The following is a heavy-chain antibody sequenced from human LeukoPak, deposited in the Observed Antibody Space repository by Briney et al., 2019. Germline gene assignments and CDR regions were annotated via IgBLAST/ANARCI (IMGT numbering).Heavy chain of an antibody. CDR3: ASRSAFDY. CDR2: ISSSSSYF. J-gene: IGHJ4*02. D-gene: IGHD3-16*02. Sequence: GGSLRLSCGVSGFTFSSNSMNWVRQAPGKGLEWVSSISSSSSYFSYADSVKGQFTISKDNAKNSLYLQMNSLRAEDTAVYYCASRSAFDYWGQGTLVTVSS. CDR1: GFTFSSNS. V-gene: IGHV3-21*01.